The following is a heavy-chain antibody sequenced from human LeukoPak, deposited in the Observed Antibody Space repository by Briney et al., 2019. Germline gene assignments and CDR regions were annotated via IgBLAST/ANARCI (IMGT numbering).Heavy chain of an antibody. CDR2: INHSGST. CDR3: ARPRYCSSTTCSRAWAY. V-gene: IGHV4-34*01. Sequence: SETLSLTCAVYDGTFSGYYWSWVRQPPGKGLEWIGEINHSGSTNCNPSLKSRVTLSVDTSKNQFSLKLSSLSAADTAVYYCARPRYCSSTTCSRAWAYWGQGTLVTVSS. J-gene: IGHJ4*02. CDR1: DGTFSGYY. D-gene: IGHD2-2*01.